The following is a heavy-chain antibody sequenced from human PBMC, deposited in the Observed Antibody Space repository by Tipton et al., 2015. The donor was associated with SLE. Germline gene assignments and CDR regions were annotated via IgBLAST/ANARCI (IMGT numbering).Heavy chain of an antibody. CDR2: IHDSGAT. CDR1: GGSFSGHY. CDR3: ARESTYGILFDY. V-gene: IGHV4-34*09. J-gene: IGHJ4*02. D-gene: IGHD2-8*01. Sequence: TLSLTCAVYGGSFSGHYCSWIRQHPGKGLEWIGYIHDSGATFYNPSLRSRSAISVDTSQNQFSLKLSSVTVADTAVYYCARESTYGILFDYWGQGRLVTVSS.